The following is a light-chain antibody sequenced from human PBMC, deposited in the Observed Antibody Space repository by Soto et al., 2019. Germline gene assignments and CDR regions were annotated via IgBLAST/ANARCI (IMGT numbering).Light chain of an antibody. CDR1: SSDVGGYNH. CDR2: DVS. V-gene: IGLV2-14*01. CDR3: SSYTSRNTRV. J-gene: IGLJ3*02. Sequence: QSVLTQPASVSGSPGQSITISCTGTSSDVGGYNHVSWYQQHPGKAPKLMIYDVSKRPSGVSNRFSGSKSGNTASLSISGLQPEDEAYYNCSSYTSRNTRVFGGGTKRTVL.